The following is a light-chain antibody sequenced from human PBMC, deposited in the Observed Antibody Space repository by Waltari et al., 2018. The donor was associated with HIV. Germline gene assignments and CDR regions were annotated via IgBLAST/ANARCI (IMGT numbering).Light chain of an antibody. CDR1: QSISSY. Sequence: DIQMTQSPSSLSASVGDRVTITCRASQSISSYLNWYQQKPGNAPKLLIYSASSLQSGVPSRFSGSGSGTDFTLTISSLQPEDFATYYCQQSYSTPQMYTLGQGTKLEIK. J-gene: IGKJ2*01. V-gene: IGKV1-39*01. CDR2: SAS. CDR3: QQSYSTPQMYT.